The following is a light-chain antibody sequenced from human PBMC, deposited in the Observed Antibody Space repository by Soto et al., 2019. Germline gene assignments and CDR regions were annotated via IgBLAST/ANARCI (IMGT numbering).Light chain of an antibody. CDR1: RSEFGSYDY. Sequence: FVLTQPPPPSGAPGPSVSISLPGTRSEFGSYDYVSWYQHHPGKAPKLMIYEVNKRPSGVPDRFSGSKSGNTASLTVSGLQAEDEADYYCSSYAGSNNFPYVFGTGTKVTVL. V-gene: IGLV2-8*01. CDR2: EVN. J-gene: IGLJ1*01. CDR3: SSYAGSNNFPYV.